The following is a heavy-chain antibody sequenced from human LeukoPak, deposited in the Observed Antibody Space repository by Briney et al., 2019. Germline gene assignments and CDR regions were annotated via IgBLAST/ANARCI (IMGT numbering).Heavy chain of an antibody. V-gene: IGHV3-48*01. CDR1: GFTFSSYS. CDR2: ISSASNTI. Sequence: GESLRLSCAASGFTFSSYSMNWVRQAPGKGLEWVSYISSASNTIYYADSVKGRFTISRDNAKNSLYLQMNSLRAEDTAMYYCARDGWFGDYNWFNPWGQGTLVTVSS. J-gene: IGHJ5*02. CDR3: ARDGWFGDYNWFNP. D-gene: IGHD3-10*01.